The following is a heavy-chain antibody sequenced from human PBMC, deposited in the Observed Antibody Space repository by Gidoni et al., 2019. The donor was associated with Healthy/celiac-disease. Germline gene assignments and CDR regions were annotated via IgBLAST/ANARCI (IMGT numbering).Heavy chain of an antibody. CDR3: ARDSSITPHAFDI. V-gene: IGHV3-21*01. D-gene: IGHD3-3*01. CDR1: GFSFSSYS. Sequence: EVQLVESGGGLVKPGGSLRLSCAASGFSFSSYSMNWVRQAPGKGLEWVSSISSRSSYIYYADSVKGRFTISRDNAKNSLYLQMNSLRAEDTAVYYCARDSSITPHAFDIWGQGTMVTVSS. J-gene: IGHJ3*02. CDR2: ISSRSSYI.